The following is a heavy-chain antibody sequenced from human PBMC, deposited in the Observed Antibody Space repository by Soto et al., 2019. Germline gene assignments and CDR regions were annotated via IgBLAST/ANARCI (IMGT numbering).Heavy chain of an antibody. J-gene: IGHJ4*02. CDR1: GYTFTSYA. Sequence: QVQLVQSGAEVKKPGASVKVSCKASGYTFTSYAMHWVRQAPGQRLEWMGWINAGNGNTKYSQKFQGRVTITRDTSASTADMELSSLRSEATAVYYCAKEYSGSSGYYPPALLVDYWCQGPRVSGPS. CDR2: INAGNGNT. V-gene: IGHV1-3*01. D-gene: IGHD3-22*01. CDR3: AKEYSGSSGYYPPALLVDY.